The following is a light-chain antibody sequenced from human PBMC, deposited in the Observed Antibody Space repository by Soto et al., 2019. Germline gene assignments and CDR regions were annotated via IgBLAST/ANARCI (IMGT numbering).Light chain of an antibody. J-gene: IGLJ1*01. CDR2: EVS. CDR1: SSDVSDYTY. CDR3: SSYAGSHNLGFA. V-gene: IGLV2-8*01. Sequence: QSVLTQPPSASGSPGQSVTISCTETSSDVSDYTYVSWYQQHPDKAPKLMISEVSKRPSGVPDRFSGSKSGNTASLTVPGLQAEDEADYDRSSYAGSHNLGFAFGTGTKVTV.